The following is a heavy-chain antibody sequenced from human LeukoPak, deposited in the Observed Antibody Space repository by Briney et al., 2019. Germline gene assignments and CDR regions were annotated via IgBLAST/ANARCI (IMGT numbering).Heavy chain of an antibody. CDR2: IYPGDSDT. J-gene: IGHJ4*02. CDR1: GYSFTSYW. CDR3: TIKDVSGSYYNV. V-gene: IGHV5-51*01. D-gene: IGHD3-10*01. Sequence: GESLKISCKGSGYSFTSYWIGWVRQMPGKGLEWMGIIYPGDSDTRYSPSFQGQVTISGDKSTSTAYLQWSSLKASDIGMYYCTIKDVSGSYYNVWGQGTLVTVSS.